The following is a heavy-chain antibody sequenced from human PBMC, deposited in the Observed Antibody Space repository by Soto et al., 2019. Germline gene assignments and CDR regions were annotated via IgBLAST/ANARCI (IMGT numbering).Heavy chain of an antibody. V-gene: IGHV4-39*01. Sequence: PSETLSLTCTVSGGSISSGSYYWGWIRQPPGKGLEWIGSIYYSGSTYYNPSLKSRVTISVDTSKNQFSLKLSSVTAADTAVYYCARHRYYFDYWGQGTLVTVSS. CDR3: ARHRYYFDY. J-gene: IGHJ4*02. CDR2: IYYSGST. CDR1: GGSISSGSYY.